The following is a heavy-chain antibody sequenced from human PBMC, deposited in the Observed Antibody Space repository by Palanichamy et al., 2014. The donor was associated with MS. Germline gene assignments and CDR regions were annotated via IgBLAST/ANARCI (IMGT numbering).Heavy chain of an antibody. Sequence: QVQLQQWGAGLLKPSETLSLTCAVSGGSLTGYHWNWIRQPPGKGLEWIGETNHGGNTNYNSSLKSRVTISVDTSKDQFSLKLKSVTAADTAIYYCARGVTYGDFYYYGMDFWGQGTTVTVSS. CDR2: TNHGGNT. J-gene: IGHJ6*02. CDR1: GGSLTGYH. CDR3: ARGVTYGDFYYYGMDF. D-gene: IGHD3-3*01. V-gene: IGHV4-34*01.